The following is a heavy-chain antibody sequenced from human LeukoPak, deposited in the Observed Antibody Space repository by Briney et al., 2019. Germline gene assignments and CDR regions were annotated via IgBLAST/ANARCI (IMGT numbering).Heavy chain of an antibody. V-gene: IGHV1-2*02. D-gene: IGHD6-19*01. CDR2: INPNSGGT. CDR3: ARVLLAVVPLRSSYYGMDV. Sequence: ASVKVSCKASGYTFTGYYMHWVRQAPGQGLEWMGWINPNSGGTNYAQKFQGRVTMTRDTSISTAYMELSRLRSDDTAVYYCARVLLAVVPLRSSYYGMDVWGQGTTVTVSS. CDR1: GYTFTGYY. J-gene: IGHJ6*02.